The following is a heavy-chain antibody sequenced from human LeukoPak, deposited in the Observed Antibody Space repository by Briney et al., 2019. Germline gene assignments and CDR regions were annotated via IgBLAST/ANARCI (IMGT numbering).Heavy chain of an antibody. D-gene: IGHD3-16*01. Sequence: GGSLRLSCAASGFTFRTYAMHWVRQAPGKGLEYVSAISSNGGSTYYANSVKGRFTISRDNSKNTLYLQMGSRRPEDMAVYYCVTLGADYWGQGTLVTVSS. CDR3: VTLGADY. V-gene: IGHV3-64*01. CDR2: ISSNGGST. CDR1: GFTFRTYA. J-gene: IGHJ4*02.